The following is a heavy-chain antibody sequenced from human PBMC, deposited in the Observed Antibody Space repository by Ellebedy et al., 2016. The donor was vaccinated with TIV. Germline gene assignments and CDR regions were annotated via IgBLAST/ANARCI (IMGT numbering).Heavy chain of an antibody. J-gene: IGHJ4*02. D-gene: IGHD6-19*01. CDR3: ARDLDKSSGWYGGAAY. CDR1: GFTFNSYA. CDR2: ISHDGRSQ. V-gene: IGHV3-30*04. Sequence: PGGSLRLSCAASGFTFNSYAMHWVRQAPGKGLEWVAVISHDGRSQYYADSVKGRFTVSRDNSMTTVNLEMNSLRAEDTALYYCARDLDKSSGWYGGAAYWGQGTQVTVST.